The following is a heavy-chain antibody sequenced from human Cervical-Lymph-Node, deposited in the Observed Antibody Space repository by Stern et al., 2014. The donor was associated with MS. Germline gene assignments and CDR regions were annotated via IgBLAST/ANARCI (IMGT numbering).Heavy chain of an antibody. CDR1: GYTFSNYW. D-gene: IGHD6-13*01. V-gene: IGHV5-51*03. J-gene: IGHJ6*02. CDR3: ARRKYSSSYYYYFGMDV. CDR2: IFPGDSDA. Sequence: VQLGQSGVEVKKPGESLRISCKGSGYTFSNYWIGWVRQMPGKGLEWVGSIFPGDSDARYSPSFQGQITISADKSSNTAFLQWNSLKASDTAMYYCARRKYSSSYYYYFGMDVWGQGTTVTVSS.